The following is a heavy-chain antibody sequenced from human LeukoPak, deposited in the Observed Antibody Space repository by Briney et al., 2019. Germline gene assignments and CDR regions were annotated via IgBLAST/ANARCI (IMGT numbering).Heavy chain of an antibody. CDR2: INNSGST. CDR3: ARIVGASDY. V-gene: IGHV4-39*01. Sequence: PSETLSLTCTASGGSISGSSYYWGRLRPPPGKELEWIVSINNSGSTYYDPALKSRVNISVDTSKNQFSLQLSSVTAADTAVYYCARIVGASDYWGQGTLVTVSS. D-gene: IGHD1-26*01. CDR1: GGSISGSSYY. J-gene: IGHJ4*02.